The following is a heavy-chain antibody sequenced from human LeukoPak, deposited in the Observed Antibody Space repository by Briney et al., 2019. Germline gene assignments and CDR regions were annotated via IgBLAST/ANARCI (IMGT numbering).Heavy chain of an antibody. CDR2: LTGDGTRT. V-gene: IGHV3-23*01. Sequence: GGSLRLSCAASGFTFSSCAMTWVRQAPGKGLEWVASLTGDGTRTYYTDSVKGRFTISRDNSKNTLYLQMNSLRADETAIYYCASRPRADMGPLDYWGQGTLVTVST. CDR3: ASRPRADMGPLDY. D-gene: IGHD1-14*01. J-gene: IGHJ4*02. CDR1: GFTFSSCA.